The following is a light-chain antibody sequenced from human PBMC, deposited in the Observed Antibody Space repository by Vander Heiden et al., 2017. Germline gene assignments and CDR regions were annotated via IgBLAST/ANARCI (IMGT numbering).Light chain of an antibody. V-gene: IGKV1-5*03. J-gene: IGKJ2*01. CDR2: KAS. CDR1: QSISSW. CDR3: QQDNSSQFT. Sequence: DIQMTQSPSTLSASVGDRVTITCRASQSISSWLAWYQQKPGKAPKLLIYKASSLESGVPSRFSGSGSGTEFTLTISSLQPDDFATYYCQQDNSSQFTFGQGTKMDIK.